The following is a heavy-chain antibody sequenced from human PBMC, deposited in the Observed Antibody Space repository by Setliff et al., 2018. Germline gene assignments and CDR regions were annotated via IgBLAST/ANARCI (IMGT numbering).Heavy chain of an antibody. J-gene: IGHJ4*02. CDR3: ARVSRTIVGARGFDY. D-gene: IGHD1-26*01. Sequence: ASVKVSCKASGGTFSSYGISWVRQAPGQGLEWMGGIIPIFGTANYAQKFQGRVTITADESASTAYMELSSLRSEDTAVYYCARVSRTIVGARGFDYWGQGTLVTVSS. CDR2: IIPIFGTA. V-gene: IGHV1-69*13. CDR1: GGTFSSYG.